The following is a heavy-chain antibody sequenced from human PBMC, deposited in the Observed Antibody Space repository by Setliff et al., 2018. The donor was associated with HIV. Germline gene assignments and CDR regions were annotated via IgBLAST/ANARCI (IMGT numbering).Heavy chain of an antibody. CDR2: ISGSGAST. J-gene: IGHJ3*02. V-gene: IGHV3-23*01. CDR1: GFTFSSCA. Sequence: GESLRLSCAASGFTFSSCAMSWVRQAPGKGLEWVLVISGSGASTYYADSVKGRFTISRDNSKNTLYLQMNSLRVEDTAVYYCAKGRYGGYDWGTLDIWGQGTMVTVSS. D-gene: IGHD5-12*01. CDR3: AKGRYGGYDWGTLDI.